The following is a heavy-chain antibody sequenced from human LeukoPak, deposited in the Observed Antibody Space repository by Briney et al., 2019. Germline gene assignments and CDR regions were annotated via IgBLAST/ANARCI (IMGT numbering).Heavy chain of an antibody. Sequence: SETLSLTCAVYGGSFSGYYWSWIRQPPVKGLEWIGEINHSGSTNYNPSLKSRVTISVDTSKNQFSLKLSSVTAADTAVYYCARGRFAEAARTGNWFDPWGQGTLVTVSS. V-gene: IGHV4-34*01. CDR3: ARGRFAEAARTGNWFDP. CDR1: GGSFSGYY. CDR2: INHSGST. J-gene: IGHJ5*02. D-gene: IGHD6-6*01.